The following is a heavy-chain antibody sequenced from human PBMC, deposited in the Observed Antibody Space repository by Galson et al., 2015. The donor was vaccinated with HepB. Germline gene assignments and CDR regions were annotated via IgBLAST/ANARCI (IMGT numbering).Heavy chain of an antibody. CDR1: GFTFSSYS. J-gene: IGHJ4*02. D-gene: IGHD3-22*01. Sequence: SLRLSCAASGFTFSSYSMNWVRQAPGKGLEWVSFISSSSSYIYYAGSVKGRFTISRDNAKNSLYLQMNSLRAEDTAVYYCASHLGEYYYDSGGSDYWGQGTLVTVSS. CDR2: ISSSSSYI. CDR3: ASHLGEYYYDSGGSDY. V-gene: IGHV3-21*01.